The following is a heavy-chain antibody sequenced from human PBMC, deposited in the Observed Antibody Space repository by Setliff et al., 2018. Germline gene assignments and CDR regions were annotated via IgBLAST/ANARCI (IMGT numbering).Heavy chain of an antibody. V-gene: IGHV4-31*03. CDR1: GGSISSGGYY. D-gene: IGHD5-18*01. Sequence: SETRSLTCTVSGGSISSGGYYWSWIRQHPGKGLEWIGYIYYSGNTYYNPSLKSRVTISVDTSKNQFSLKLSSVTAADTAVYYCARVPRFTDTRNAFDIWGQGTMVTVSS. J-gene: IGHJ3*02. CDR3: ARVPRFTDTRNAFDI. CDR2: IYYSGNT.